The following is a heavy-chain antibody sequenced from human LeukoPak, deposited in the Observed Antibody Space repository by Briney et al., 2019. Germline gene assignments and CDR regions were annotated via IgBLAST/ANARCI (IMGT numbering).Heavy chain of an antibody. D-gene: IGHD5-18*01. Sequence: ASVKVSCKASGYTFTSYDISWVRQAPGQGLEWMGWISAYNGNTNYAQKLQGRVTMTTDTSTSTAYMELRSLRSDDTAVYYCARDSSGYSYGPPFDYWGQGTLVTVSS. J-gene: IGHJ4*02. CDR2: ISAYNGNT. CDR1: GYTFTSYD. V-gene: IGHV1-18*01. CDR3: ARDSSGYSYGPPFDY.